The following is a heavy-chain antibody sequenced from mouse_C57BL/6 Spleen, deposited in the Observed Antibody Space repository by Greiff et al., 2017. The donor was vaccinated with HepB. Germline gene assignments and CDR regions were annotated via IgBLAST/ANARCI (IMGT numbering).Heavy chain of an antibody. Sequence: EVKLQESVAELVRPGASVKLSCTASGFNIKNTYMHWVKQRPEQGLEWIGRIDPANGNTKYAPKFQGKATITADTSSNTAYLQLSSLTSEDTAIYYCARERFSMVTTGWFAYWGQGTLVTVSA. V-gene: IGHV14-3*01. CDR1: GFNIKNTY. CDR3: ARERFSMVTTGWFAY. J-gene: IGHJ3*01. CDR2: IDPANGNT. D-gene: IGHD2-2*01.